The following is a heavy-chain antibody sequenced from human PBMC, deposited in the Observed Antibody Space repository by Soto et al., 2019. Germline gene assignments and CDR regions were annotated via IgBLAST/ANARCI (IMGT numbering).Heavy chain of an antibody. CDR1: GGSFSGYY. V-gene: IGHV4-34*01. J-gene: IGHJ4*02. CDR3: ARGRSADFIVFDY. D-gene: IGHD2-15*01. CDR2: INHSGST. Sequence: SETLSLTCAVYGGSFSGYYWSWIRQPPGKGLEWIGEINHSGSTNYNPSLKSRVTISVDTSKNQFSLKLSSVTAADTAVYYCARGRSADFIVFDYWGQGTLVTVSS.